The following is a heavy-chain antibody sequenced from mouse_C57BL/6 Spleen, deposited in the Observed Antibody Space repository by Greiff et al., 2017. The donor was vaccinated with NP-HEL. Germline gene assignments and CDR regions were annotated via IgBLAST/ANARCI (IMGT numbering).Heavy chain of an antibody. CDR2: IDPSDSYT. CDR1: GYTFTSYW. D-gene: IGHD2-5*01. V-gene: IGHV1-69*01. Sequence: QVQLKQPGAELVMPGASVKLSCKASGYTFTSYWMHWVKQRPGQGLEWIGEIDPSDSYTNYNQKFKGKSTLTVDKSSSTAYMQLSSLTSEDSAVYYCARSRYSNSYYFDYWGQGTTLTVSS. CDR3: ARSRYSNSYYFDY. J-gene: IGHJ2*01.